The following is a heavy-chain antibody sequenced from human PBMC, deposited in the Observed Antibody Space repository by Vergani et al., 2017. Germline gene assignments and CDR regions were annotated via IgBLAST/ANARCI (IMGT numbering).Heavy chain of an antibody. Sequence: EVQLVQSGAEVKTPGESLRISCKGSGYSFTSYWISWVRQMPGKGLEWMGRIDPSDSYTNYSPSFQGHVTILADKSISTAYLQWSNLTASATAMYYCAGKYQLGPYYYYGMDVWGQGTTVTVSS. J-gene: IGHJ6*02. CDR3: AGKYQLGPYYYYGMDV. CDR1: GYSFTSYW. CDR2: IDPSDSYT. D-gene: IGHD2-2*01. V-gene: IGHV5-10-1*03.